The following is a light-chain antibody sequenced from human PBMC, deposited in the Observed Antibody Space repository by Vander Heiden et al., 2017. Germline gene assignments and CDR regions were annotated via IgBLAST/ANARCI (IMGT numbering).Light chain of an antibody. V-gene: IGLV1-44*01. Sequence: QSVLSQPLSASGSPGQRVTISCSGSNSNIGINAVKWNQQLPGAAPKLLIYGNNQRPSGVPDRFSGSKSGASASLAISGLQSEDEADYYCATWDDTLNGYVFGTGTKVTVL. CDR3: ATWDDTLNGYV. CDR1: NSNIGINA. J-gene: IGLJ1*01. CDR2: GNN.